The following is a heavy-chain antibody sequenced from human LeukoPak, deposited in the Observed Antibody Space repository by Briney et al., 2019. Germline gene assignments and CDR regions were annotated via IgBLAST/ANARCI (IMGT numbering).Heavy chain of an antibody. CDR1: GFTFSNAW. CDR2: IRSKTDGGTT. D-gene: IGHD3-10*01. Sequence: KSGGSLRLSCAASGFTFSNAWMSWVRQAPGKGLEWVGRIRSKTDGGTTDYDEPVKGRLTISRDAFKHTLYLQLNSLKTEDTAVYYCTTDRLVTMVRGVVIRAYWGQGPLVTVSS. V-gene: IGHV3-15*01. CDR3: TTDRLVTMVRGVVIRAY. J-gene: IGHJ4*02.